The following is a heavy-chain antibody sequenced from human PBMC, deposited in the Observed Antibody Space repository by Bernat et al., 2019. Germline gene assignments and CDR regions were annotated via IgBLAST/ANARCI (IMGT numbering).Heavy chain of an antibody. Sequence: EVQLVESGGGLVQPGGSLRLSCSASGFTFSSYAMHWVRQAPGKGLEYVSAISSNGGSTYYADSVKGRFTISRDNSKNTLYLQMSSLRAEDTAVYYCVKDEWSGYDDFAYWDQGTLVTVSS. V-gene: IGHV3-64D*06. CDR3: VKDEWSGYDDFAY. CDR1: GFTFSSYA. J-gene: IGHJ4*02. D-gene: IGHD5-12*01. CDR2: ISSNGGST.